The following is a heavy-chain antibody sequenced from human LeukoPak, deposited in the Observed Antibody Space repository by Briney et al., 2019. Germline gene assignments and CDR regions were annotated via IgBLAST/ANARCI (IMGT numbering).Heavy chain of an antibody. Sequence: PSETLSLTCTVSGGSISSYYWSWIRQPPGKGLEWIGYIYYSGSTNYNPSLKSRVTISVDTSKNQFSLKLSSVTAADTAVYYCARHWEYYDILTGLHDAFDIWGQGTMVTVSS. CDR3: ARHWEYYDILTGLHDAFDI. CDR1: GGSISSYY. J-gene: IGHJ3*02. CDR2: IYYSGST. V-gene: IGHV4-59*08. D-gene: IGHD3-9*01.